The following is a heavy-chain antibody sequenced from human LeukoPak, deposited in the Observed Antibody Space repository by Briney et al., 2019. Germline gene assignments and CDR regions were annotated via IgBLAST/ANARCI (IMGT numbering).Heavy chain of an antibody. V-gene: IGHV3-30*04. D-gene: IGHD3-9*01. CDR2: ISYDGSTQ. Sequence: GGSLRLSCAASGFPLSSYAMHWVRQAPGKGLEWVAVISYDGSTQYYADSVKGRFTISRDKSKNTLYLQMNSLRAEDTAVYYCARMYTLRYFDWLDQGFDYWGQGTLVTVSS. CDR1: GFPLSSYA. J-gene: IGHJ4*02. CDR3: ARMYTLRYFDWLDQGFDY.